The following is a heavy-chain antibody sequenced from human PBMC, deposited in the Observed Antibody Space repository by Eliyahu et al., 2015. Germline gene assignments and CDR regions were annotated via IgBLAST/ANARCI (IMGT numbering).Heavy chain of an antibody. J-gene: IGHJ1*01. CDR2: ISGSGGST. D-gene: IGHD6-13*01. Sequence: EVQLLESGGGLVQPGGSLRLSCAAXGFPFXXYAMGWVRQAPGKGLEWVSAISGSGGSTYYADSVKGRFTISRDNSKNTLYLQMNSLRAQDTAVYYCAKDQGIAAAGTTHFQDWGQGTLVTVSS. CDR1: GFPFXXYA. V-gene: IGHV3-23*01. CDR3: AKDQGIAAAGTTHFQD.